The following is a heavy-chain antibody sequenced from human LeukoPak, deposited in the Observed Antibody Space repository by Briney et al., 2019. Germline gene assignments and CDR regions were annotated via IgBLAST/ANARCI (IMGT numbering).Heavy chain of an antibody. Sequence: ASVKVSCKASGYTFTSYAMHWVRQAPGQRREWMGWINAGNGNTKYSQKFQGRVTITRDTSASTAYMELSSLRSEDTAVYYCARGIAAAGNYYYYGMDVWGQGTTVTVSS. CDR2: INAGNGNT. CDR1: GYTFTSYA. V-gene: IGHV1-3*01. D-gene: IGHD6-13*01. CDR3: ARGIAAAGNYYYYGMDV. J-gene: IGHJ6*02.